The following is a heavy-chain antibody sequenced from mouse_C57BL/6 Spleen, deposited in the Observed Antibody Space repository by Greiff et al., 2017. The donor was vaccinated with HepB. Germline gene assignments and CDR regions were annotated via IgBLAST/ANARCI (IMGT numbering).Heavy chain of an antibody. V-gene: IGHV5-6*01. J-gene: IGHJ3*01. D-gene: IGHD2-4*01. Sequence: EVMLVESGGDLVKPGGSLKLSCAASGFTFSSYGMSWVRQTPDKRLEWVATISSGGSYTYYPDSVKGRFTISRDNAKNTLYLQMSSLKSEDTAMYYCARHAEDYDYDEWFAYWGQGTLVTVSA. CDR3: ARHAEDYDYDEWFAY. CDR1: GFTFSSYG. CDR2: ISSGGSYT.